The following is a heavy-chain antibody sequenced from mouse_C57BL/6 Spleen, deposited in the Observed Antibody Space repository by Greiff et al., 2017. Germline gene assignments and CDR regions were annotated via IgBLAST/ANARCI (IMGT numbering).Heavy chain of an antibody. Sequence: EVKVVESGGGLVKPGGSLKLSCAASGFTFSSYAMSWVRQTPEKRLEWVATISDGGSYTYYPDNVKGRFTISRDNAKNNLYLQMSHLKSEDTAMYYCARDLNYGSSYGFDYWGQGTTLTVSS. CDR1: GFTFSSYA. V-gene: IGHV5-4*01. J-gene: IGHJ2*01. CDR2: ISDGGSYT. D-gene: IGHD1-1*01. CDR3: ARDLNYGSSYGFDY.